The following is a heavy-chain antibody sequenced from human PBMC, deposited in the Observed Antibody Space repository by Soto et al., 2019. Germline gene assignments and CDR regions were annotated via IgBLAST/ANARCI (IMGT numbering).Heavy chain of an antibody. D-gene: IGHD3-22*01. CDR3: ARGVQNSRAPGGY. V-gene: IGHV4-34*01. CDR2: INHSGST. J-gene: IGHJ4*02. Sequence: SETLSLTCAVYGGSFSGYYWSWIRQPPGKGLEWIGEINHSGSTNYNPSLKSRVTISVDTSKNQFSLKLSSVTAADTAVYYCARGVQNSRAPGGYWGQGTLVTVSS. CDR1: GGSFSGYY.